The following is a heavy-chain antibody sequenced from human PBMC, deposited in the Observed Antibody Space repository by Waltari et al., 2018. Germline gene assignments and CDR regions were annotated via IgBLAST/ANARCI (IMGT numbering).Heavy chain of an antibody. J-gene: IGHJ6*03. D-gene: IGHD3-16*01. CDR2: IIPILGIA. CDR1: GGTVSSYA. CDR3: ARGVRGGSYYYYYMDV. V-gene: IGHV1-69*04. Sequence: QVQLVQSGAEGKKPGSSVKVSCKSSGGTVSSYAISWVRQAPGQGLEWMGGIIPILGIANYAQKFQGRVTITADESTSTAYMELSSLRSEDTAVYYCARGVRGGSYYYYYMDVWGKGTTVTVSS.